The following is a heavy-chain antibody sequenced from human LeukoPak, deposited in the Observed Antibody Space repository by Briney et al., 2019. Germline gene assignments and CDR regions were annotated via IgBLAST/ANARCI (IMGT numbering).Heavy chain of an antibody. D-gene: IGHD2-15*01. CDR3: ARDSGYCSGGSCYSGRVGGWFDP. Sequence: SETLSLTCAVYGGSFSGYHWSWIRQPPGKGLEWIGEINHSGSTNYNPSLKSRVTISVDTSKNQFSLKLSSVTAADTAVYYCARDSGYCSGGSCYSGRVGGWFDPWGQGTLVTVSS. CDR1: GGSFSGYH. J-gene: IGHJ5*02. CDR2: INHSGST. V-gene: IGHV4-34*01.